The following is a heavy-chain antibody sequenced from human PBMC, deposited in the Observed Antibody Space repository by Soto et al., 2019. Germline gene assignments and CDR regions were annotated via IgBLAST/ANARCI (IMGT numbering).Heavy chain of an antibody. CDR3: AHAYGGTSWPNDAFDV. J-gene: IGHJ3*01. D-gene: IGHD2-2*01. Sequence: QITLKESGPTLVKPTQTLTLTCTFSGFSLSANGVGVAWIRQPPGQALEWLALIYWDDDKRYRTSLRSRLTITKHTSKNPVVLTMTNMDPVDTGTYYCAHAYGGTSWPNDAFDVWGQGTVVTVSS. CDR1: GFSLSANGVG. V-gene: IGHV2-5*02. CDR2: IYWDDDK.